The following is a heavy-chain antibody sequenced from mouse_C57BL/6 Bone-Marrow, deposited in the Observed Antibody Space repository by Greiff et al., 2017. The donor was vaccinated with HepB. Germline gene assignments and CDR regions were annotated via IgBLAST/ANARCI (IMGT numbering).Heavy chain of an antibody. CDR2: IDPENGDT. CDR1: GFNIKDDY. V-gene: IGHV14-4*01. J-gene: IGHJ1*03. D-gene: IGHD1-1*01. CDR3: TTAYYYGSSPYWYFDV. Sequence: VQLQQSGAELVRPGASVKLSCTASGFNIKDDYMHWVKQRPEQGLEWIGGIDPENGDTEYASKFQGKATITADTSSNTAYLQLSSLTSEDTAVYYCTTAYYYGSSPYWYFDVWGTGTTVTVSS.